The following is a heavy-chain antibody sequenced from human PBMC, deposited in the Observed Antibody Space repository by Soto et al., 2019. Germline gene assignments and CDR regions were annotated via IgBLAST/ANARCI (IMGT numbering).Heavy chain of an antibody. CDR3: ARVNYDFWSGPSKYYFDY. V-gene: IGHV1-18*01. CDR1: GYTFTSYG. J-gene: IGHJ4*02. D-gene: IGHD3-3*01. CDR2: ISAYNGNT. Sequence: QVQLVQSGAEVKKPGASVKVSCKASGYTFTSYGISWVRQAPGQGLEWMGWISAYNGNTNYAQKRQGRVTMTTDTSTSTAYMELRSLRSDDTAVYYCARVNYDFWSGPSKYYFDYWGQGTLVTVSS.